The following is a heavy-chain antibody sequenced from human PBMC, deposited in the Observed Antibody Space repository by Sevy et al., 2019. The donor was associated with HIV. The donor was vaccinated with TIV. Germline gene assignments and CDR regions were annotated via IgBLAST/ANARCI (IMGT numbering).Heavy chain of an antibody. CDR3: TKESLGVTYIRGDFDH. D-gene: IGHD3-10*02. J-gene: IGHJ4*02. Sequence: GGSLRLSCSAFGFNFQTFAMHWIRQAPGKGPEWLAVISSDGINHNYAASVKGRFTIYRDKSKSLLFLQMNSLTPNDTAVYFCTKESLGVTYIRGDFDHWGQGTLVTVSS. V-gene: IGHV3-30*07. CDR2: ISSDGINH. CDR1: GFNFQTFA.